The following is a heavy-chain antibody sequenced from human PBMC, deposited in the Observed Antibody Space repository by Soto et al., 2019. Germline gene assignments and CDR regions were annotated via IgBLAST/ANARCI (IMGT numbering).Heavy chain of an antibody. CDR1: GFTFSSYE. Sequence: PGGSLRLSCAASGFTFSSYEMNWVRQAPGKGLEWVSYISSSGSTIYYADSVKGRFTISRDNAKNSLYLQMNSLRAEDTAVYYCAKERNPNVQWELGEGDYWGQGTLVTVSS. J-gene: IGHJ4*02. V-gene: IGHV3-48*03. CDR3: AKERNPNVQWELGEGDY. D-gene: IGHD1-26*01. CDR2: ISSSGSTI.